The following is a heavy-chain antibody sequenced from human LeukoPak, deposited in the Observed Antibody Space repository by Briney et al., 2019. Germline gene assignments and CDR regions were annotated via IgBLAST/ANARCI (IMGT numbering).Heavy chain of an antibody. CDR2: IYYSGST. CDR3: ARLAGSGSYVLANWYFDL. Sequence: SETLSLTCTVSGGSITAHYWSWIRQPPGKGLEWIGYIYYSGSTNYNPSLKSRVTISVDTSKNQFSLKLSSVTAADTAVYYCARLAGSGSYVLANWYFDLWGRGTLVTVSS. CDR1: GGSITAHY. V-gene: IGHV4-59*11. D-gene: IGHD3-10*01. J-gene: IGHJ2*01.